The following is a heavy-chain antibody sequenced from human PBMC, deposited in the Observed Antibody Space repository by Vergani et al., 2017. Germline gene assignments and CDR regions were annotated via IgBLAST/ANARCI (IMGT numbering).Heavy chain of an antibody. D-gene: IGHD1-26*01. CDR2: IIPILGIA. J-gene: IGHJ5*02. Sequence: QVQLVQSGAEVKKPGSSVKVSCKASGGTFSSYTISWVRQAPGQGLEWMGRIIPILGIANYAQKFQGRVTITADKSTSTAYMELSSLRSEDTAVYYCAGDPPGIVEVHWFDPWGQGTLVTVSS. V-gene: IGHV1-69*02. CDR1: GGTFSSYT. CDR3: AGDPPGIVEVHWFDP.